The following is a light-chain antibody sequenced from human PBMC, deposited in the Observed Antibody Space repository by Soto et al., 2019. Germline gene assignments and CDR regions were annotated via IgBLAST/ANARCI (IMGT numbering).Light chain of an antibody. Sequence: EIVLTQSPGTLSLSRGEGATLSCRASQSVTANYFAWYQQTPGQAPRLLIHGASNRATGIPDRFSGSGSGTDFTLTIGRLEPEDFAVYYCQQYLVTPWTFGQGTKVDIK. CDR3: QQYLVTPWT. CDR1: QSVTANY. V-gene: IGKV3-20*01. CDR2: GAS. J-gene: IGKJ1*01.